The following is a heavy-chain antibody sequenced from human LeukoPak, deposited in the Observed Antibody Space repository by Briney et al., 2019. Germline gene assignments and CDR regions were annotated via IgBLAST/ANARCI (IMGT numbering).Heavy chain of an antibody. J-gene: IGHJ6*02. V-gene: IGHV1-24*01. D-gene: IGHD4-17*01. Sequence: ASVKVSCKVSGYTLTELSMHWVRQAPGKGVEWMGGFDPEDGETIYAQKFQGRVTMAEDTSTDTAYMELSSLKSEDTAVYSCATAVLTTVTGAYLYYYGMDVWGQGTTVTVSS. CDR3: ATAVLTTVTGAYLYYYGMDV. CDR1: GYTLTELS. CDR2: FDPEDGET.